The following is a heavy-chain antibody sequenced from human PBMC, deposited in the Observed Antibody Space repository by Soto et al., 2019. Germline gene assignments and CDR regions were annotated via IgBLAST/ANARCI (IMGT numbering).Heavy chain of an antibody. CDR3: ARHCDSSGYYRPRLCDLGY. V-gene: IGHV4-39*01. Sequence: SETLSLTCSVSGGSRSSSSHYWGWIRQPPGQGLEWIGTIYYSGCTYYSPSLKSRVSISVDTSKNQFSLKLSSVTAADTAVYCCARHCDSSGYYRPRLCDLGYWGQGALVTVSS. CDR1: GGSRSSSSHY. CDR2: IYYSGCT. J-gene: IGHJ4*02. D-gene: IGHD3-22*01.